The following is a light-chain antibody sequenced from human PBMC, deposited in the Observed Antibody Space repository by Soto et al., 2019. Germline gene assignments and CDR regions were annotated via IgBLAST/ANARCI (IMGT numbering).Light chain of an antibody. CDR1: SSDVGGYNY. V-gene: IGLV2-14*01. CDR2: DVN. Sequence: QSALTQPASVSGSPGQSITLSCTGTSSDVGGYNYVSWYQRHPGKAPKLIIYDVNNRPSGGSNRFSGSKSGNTASLTISGLQAEDEEADYCTSYASGSSHVVFGGGTQLTVL. J-gene: IGLJ2*01. CDR3: TSYASGSSHVV.